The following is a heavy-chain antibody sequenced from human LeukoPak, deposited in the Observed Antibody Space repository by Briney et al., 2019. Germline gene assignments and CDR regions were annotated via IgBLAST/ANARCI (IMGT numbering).Heavy chain of an antibody. CDR1: GDSINSNY. Sequence: SETLSLTCIVSGDSINSNYWSWIRQPPGKGLEWVGYIYHSGSTYYNPSIKSRVTIPGDRSKNQLPLKRSYVTAADKAVYYCARGGGEYSCSLRGDYYYYMDVWGKGTTVTVSS. V-gene: IGHV4-59*12. CDR3: ARGGGEYSCSLRGDYYYYMDV. D-gene: IGHD6-6*01. CDR2: IYHSGST. J-gene: IGHJ6*03.